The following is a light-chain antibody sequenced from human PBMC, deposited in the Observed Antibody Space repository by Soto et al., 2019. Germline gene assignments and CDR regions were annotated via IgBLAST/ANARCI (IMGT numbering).Light chain of an antibody. CDR2: EVS. CDR3: SSYTSSSTPPWI. V-gene: IGLV2-14*01. CDR1: SSDVGGYNY. J-gene: IGLJ2*01. Sequence: QSVLTQPASVSGSPGQSITISGTGTSSDVGGYNYVSWYQQHPGKAPKLMIYEVSNRPSGVSNRFSGSKSGNTASLTISGLQAEDEADYYCSSYTSSSTPPWIFGGGTKLTVL.